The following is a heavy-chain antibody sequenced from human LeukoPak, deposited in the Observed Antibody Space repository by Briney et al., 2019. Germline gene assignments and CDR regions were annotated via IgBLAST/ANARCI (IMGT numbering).Heavy chain of an antibody. J-gene: IGHJ4*02. CDR1: GGSFTSDY. D-gene: IGHD1-7*01. Sequence: SETLSLTCTVSGGSFTSDYWSWIRQPAGKGLEWIGRFYTSGTTNYNPSLKSRVTMSADTSKNQFSLKLRSVTAADTAVYYCARCRHGNCDCFDYWGQGTLVTVSS. V-gene: IGHV4-4*07. CDR2: FYTSGTT. CDR3: ARCRHGNCDCFDY.